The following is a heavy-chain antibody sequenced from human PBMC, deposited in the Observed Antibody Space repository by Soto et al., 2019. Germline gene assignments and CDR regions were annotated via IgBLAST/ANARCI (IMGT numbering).Heavy chain of an antibody. CDR1: GFTFSSYW. Sequence: PGGSLRLSCAASGFTFSSYWMHWVRQAPGKGLVWVSRINSDGSSTSYADSVKGRFTISRDNAKNTLYLQMNSLRAEDTAVYYCARYNYDFWRIDYYYYYYMDVWGKGTTVTVSS. CDR2: INSDGSST. J-gene: IGHJ6*03. D-gene: IGHD3-3*01. CDR3: ARYNYDFWRIDYYYYYYMDV. V-gene: IGHV3-74*01.